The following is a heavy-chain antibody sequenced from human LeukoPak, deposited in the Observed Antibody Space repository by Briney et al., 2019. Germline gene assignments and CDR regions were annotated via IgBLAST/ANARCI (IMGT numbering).Heavy chain of an antibody. CDR3: ANHLPDRIAAAGT. CDR2: ISYDGSNK. V-gene: IGHV3-30-3*01. CDR1: GFTFSSYA. D-gene: IGHD6-13*01. J-gene: IGHJ4*02. Sequence: GGSLRLSCAASGFTFSSYAMHWVRQAPGKGLEWVAVISYDGSNKYYADSVKGRFTISRDNSKNTQYLQMNSLRAEDTAVYYCANHLPDRIAAAGTWGQGTLVTVSS.